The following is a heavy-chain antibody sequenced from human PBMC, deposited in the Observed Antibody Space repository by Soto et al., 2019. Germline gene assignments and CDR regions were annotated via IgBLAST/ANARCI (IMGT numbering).Heavy chain of an antibody. D-gene: IGHD5-18*01. J-gene: IGHJ6*02. CDR2: ISYDGTNK. Sequence: PVGSLRLSCAASGFTFSTYAMHWVRQAPGKGLEWVAVISYDGTNKYYADSVRGRFTISRDNSKNTLFLQMNSLRAEDTAVYYCAKDGGGYNYGYVMLDKYYYGMDVWGQGTTVTVSS. V-gene: IGHV3-30-3*01. CDR3: AKDGGGYNYGYVMLDKYYYGMDV. CDR1: GFTFSTYA.